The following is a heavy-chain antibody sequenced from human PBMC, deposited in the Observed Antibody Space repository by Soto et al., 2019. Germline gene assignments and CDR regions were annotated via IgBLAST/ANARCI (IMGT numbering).Heavy chain of an antibody. CDR2: INPSGGST. Sequence: ASVKVSCKASGYTFTSYYMHWVRQAPGQGLEWKGIINPSGGSTSYAQKFQGRVTMTRDTSTSTVYMELSSLRSEDTAVYYCARAKKPDCSGGSCHTYYFDYWGQGTLVTVSS. CDR1: GYTFTSYY. CDR3: ARAKKPDCSGGSCHTYYFDY. V-gene: IGHV1-46*03. J-gene: IGHJ4*02. D-gene: IGHD2-15*01.